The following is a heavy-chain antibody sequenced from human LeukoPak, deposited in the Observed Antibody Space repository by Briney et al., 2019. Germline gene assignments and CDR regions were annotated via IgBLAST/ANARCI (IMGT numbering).Heavy chain of an antibody. J-gene: IGHJ6*01. V-gene: IGHV1-2*06. D-gene: IGHD2-21*02. CDR3: ARVLHCGGHCSSRYYYGMDV. Sequence: ASVKVSCKASGYVFTGHYMYWVRQGPGQGLEWLGRINPYNGDTKYAQNFQGRVTMTRETSITTAYMELSSLRSDDTAVYYCARVLHCGGHCSSRYYYGMDVWGQGTTVTVSS. CDR2: INPYNGDT. CDR1: GYVFTGHY.